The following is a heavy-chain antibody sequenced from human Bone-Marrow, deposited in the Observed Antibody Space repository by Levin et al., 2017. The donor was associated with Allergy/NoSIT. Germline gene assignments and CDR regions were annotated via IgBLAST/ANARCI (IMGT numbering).Heavy chain of an antibody. Sequence: GESLKISCAASGFTFSNYGLHWVRQAPGKGLEWVAGISYDATEKDYLPSVKGRFTISRDNSLKSIFLQMNGLTTDDAALYYCVKKRDFFGSGSPDFDSWGQGTLVTVSS. CDR1: GFTFSNYG. CDR3: VKKRDFFGSGSPDFDS. D-gene: IGHD3-10*01. CDR2: ISYDATEK. V-gene: IGHV3-30*18. J-gene: IGHJ4*02.